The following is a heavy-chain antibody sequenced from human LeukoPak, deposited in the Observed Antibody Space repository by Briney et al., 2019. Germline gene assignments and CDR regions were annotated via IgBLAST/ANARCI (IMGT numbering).Heavy chain of an antibody. CDR1: GLTFSSYS. CDR3: ARDRFDDSSPFY. D-gene: IGHD3-22*01. J-gene: IGHJ4*02. CDR2: ISSSSSSYI. Sequence: PGGSLRLSCAASGLTFSSYSMNWVRQAPGKGLEWVSSISSSSSSYIYYADSVKGRFTISRDNAKNSLYLQMNSLRAEDTAVYYCARDRFDDSSPFYWGQGTLVTVSS. V-gene: IGHV3-21*01.